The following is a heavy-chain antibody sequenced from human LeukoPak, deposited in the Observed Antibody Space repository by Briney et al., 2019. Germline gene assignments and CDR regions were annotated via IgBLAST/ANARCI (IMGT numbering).Heavy chain of an antibody. Sequence: ASVKVSCKASGYTFTSYGISWVRQAPGQGLEWMGWISAYNGNTNYAQNFQGRVTTTRDTSISTAYMELSRLRSDDTAVYYCATTSRYFYYWGQGTLVTVSS. V-gene: IGHV1-18*01. CDR2: ISAYNGNT. J-gene: IGHJ4*02. D-gene: IGHD1-14*01. CDR3: ATTSRYFYY. CDR1: GYTFTSYG.